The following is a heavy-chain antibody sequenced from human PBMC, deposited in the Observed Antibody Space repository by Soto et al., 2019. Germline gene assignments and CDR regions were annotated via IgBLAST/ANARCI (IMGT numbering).Heavy chain of an antibody. CDR3: ARALWFGELSDTAQDYYYGMDV. CDR2: TYYRSKWYN. D-gene: IGHD3-10*01. V-gene: IGHV6-1*01. Sequence: SQTLSLTCAISGDSVSSNSAAWNWIRQSPSRGLEWLGRTYYRSKWYNDYAVSVKSRITINPDTSKNQFSLQLNSVTPEDTAVYHCARALWFGELSDTAQDYYYGMDVWGQGTTVTVSS. CDR1: GDSVSSNSAA. J-gene: IGHJ6*02.